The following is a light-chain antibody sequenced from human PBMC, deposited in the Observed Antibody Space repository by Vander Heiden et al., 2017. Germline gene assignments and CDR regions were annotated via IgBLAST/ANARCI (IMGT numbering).Light chain of an antibody. CDR3: KQTFNSTWT. Sequence: IQMTQSTSSLSAFLGDRVTITCRASQSISIFLNWYQQTPGNAPNLLIYATSSLQRGVPSRLSGSVSGTDFTLTISSLQPEHFATYYCKQTFNSTWTFGQGTKVGVK. V-gene: IGKV1-39*01. CDR1: QSISIF. J-gene: IGKJ1*01. CDR2: ATS.